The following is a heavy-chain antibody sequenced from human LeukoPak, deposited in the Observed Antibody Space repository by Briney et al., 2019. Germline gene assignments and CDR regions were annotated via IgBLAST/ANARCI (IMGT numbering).Heavy chain of an antibody. V-gene: IGHV4-34*01. D-gene: IGHD2-21*02. CDR1: GGSFSGYY. CDR2: INHSGST. CDR3: ARVTRDSFDY. J-gene: IGHJ4*02. Sequence: SETLSLTCAVYGGSFSGYYWSWIRQPPGKGLEWTGEINHSGSTNYNPSLKSRVTISVDTSKNQFSLKLSSVTAADTAVYYCARVTRDSFDYWGQGTLVTVSS.